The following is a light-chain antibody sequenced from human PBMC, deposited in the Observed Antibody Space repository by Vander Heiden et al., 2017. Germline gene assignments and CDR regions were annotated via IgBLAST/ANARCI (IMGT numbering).Light chain of an antibody. CDR3: AAWDDSLTGVV. V-gene: IGLV1-44*01. J-gene: IGLJ2*01. Sequence: QSVLTQPSSASGTPGQRVTISCSGRDSNIGRKSVNWYQNLPGSTPKLLIHSNNQRPSGVPDRFSGFKSGTSGSLAISALQAEDEADYDCAAWDDSLTGVVFGGGTKLTVL. CDR2: SNN. CDR1: DSNIGRKS.